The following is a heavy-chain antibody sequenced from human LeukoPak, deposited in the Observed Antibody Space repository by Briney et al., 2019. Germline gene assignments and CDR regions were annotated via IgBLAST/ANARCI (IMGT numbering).Heavy chain of an antibody. CDR1: RFTFSSYA. D-gene: IGHD5-12*01. V-gene: IGHV3-53*01. J-gene: IGHJ4*02. CDR2: IYSGGST. Sequence: QPGGSLRLSCAASRFTFSSYAMYWVRQAPGKGLEWVSVIYSGGSTYYADSVKGRFTISRDNSKNTLYLQMNSLRAEDTAVYYCASSIRGYDWHYFDYWGQGTLVTVSS. CDR3: ASSIRGYDWHYFDY.